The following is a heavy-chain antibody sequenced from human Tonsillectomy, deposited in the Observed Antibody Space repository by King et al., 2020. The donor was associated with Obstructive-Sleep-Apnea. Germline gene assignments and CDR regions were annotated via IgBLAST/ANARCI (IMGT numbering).Heavy chain of an antibody. CDR1: GFTFSSYA. V-gene: IGHV3-64*01. CDR3: ARGRTFSQS. J-gene: IGHJ5*02. CDR2: ISSNGGST. D-gene: IGHD3-16*01. Sequence: QLVQSGGGLVQPGGFLRLSCAASGFTFSSYAMHWVRQAPGKGLEYVSAISSNGGSTYYANSVKGRFTISRDNSKNTLYLQMGSLRAEDMAVYYCARGRTFSQSWGQGTLVTVSS.